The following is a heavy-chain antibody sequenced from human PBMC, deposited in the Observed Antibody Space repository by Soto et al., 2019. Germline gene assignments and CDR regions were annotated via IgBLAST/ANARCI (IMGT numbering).Heavy chain of an antibody. Sequence: QVQLVQSGPEVKKPGASVKVSCKTSGYTFTSYGISWGRQAPGQGLEWMGWISTYNGNTNYTQKLQGRVTITTDKSTSTAYMEPRRLRSDDSAVYYCGRDMVVVPAATPSYVDFWGQGTLVNVSS. CDR3: GRDMVVVPAATPSYVDF. D-gene: IGHD2-2*02. J-gene: IGHJ4*02. CDR1: GYTFTSYG. CDR2: ISTYNGNT. V-gene: IGHV1-18*01.